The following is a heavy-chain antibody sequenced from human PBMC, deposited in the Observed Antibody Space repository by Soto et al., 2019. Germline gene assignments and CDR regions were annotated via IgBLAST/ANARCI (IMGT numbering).Heavy chain of an antibody. CDR1: GFTFSSYA. V-gene: IGHV3-23*01. J-gene: IGHJ4*02. CDR3: AKEKVVVVPAAGAYIDY. Sequence: LRLSCAASGFTFSSYAMSWVRQAPGKGLEWVSAISGSGGSTYYADSVKGRFTISRDNSKNTLYLQMNSLRAEDTAVYYCAKEKVVVVPAAGAYIDYWGQGTLVTVSS. CDR2: ISGSGGST. D-gene: IGHD2-2*01.